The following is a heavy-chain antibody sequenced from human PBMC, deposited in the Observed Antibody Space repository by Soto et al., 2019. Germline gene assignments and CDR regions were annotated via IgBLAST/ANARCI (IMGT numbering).Heavy chain of an antibody. Sequence: EVQLVESGGGLVKPGGSLRLSCAASGFTFSSYSMNWVRQAPGKGLEWVSSISSSTSHIYYADSVQGRFTISRDNAKNSLYLQMNSLRAEDTAVYYCARDRRDGYNFDYWGQGTLVTVSS. CDR1: GFTFSSYS. V-gene: IGHV3-21*01. CDR3: ARDRRDGYNFDY. J-gene: IGHJ4*02. D-gene: IGHD5-12*01. CDR2: ISSSTSHI.